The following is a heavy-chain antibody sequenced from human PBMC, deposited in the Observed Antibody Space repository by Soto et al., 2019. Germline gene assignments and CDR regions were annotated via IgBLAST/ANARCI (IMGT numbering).Heavy chain of an antibody. CDR3: ARAKYYGSGTMDV. J-gene: IGHJ6*02. CDR1: GFTFSSYA. D-gene: IGHD3-10*01. CDR2: ISYDGSNK. Sequence: QVQLVESGGGVVQPGRSLRLSCAASGFTFSSYAMHWVRQAAGKGLEWVAVISYDGSNKYYADSVKGRFTISRDNSKNTLYLQMNSLRAADTAVYYCARAKYYGSGTMDVWGQGTTVTVSS. V-gene: IGHV3-30-3*01.